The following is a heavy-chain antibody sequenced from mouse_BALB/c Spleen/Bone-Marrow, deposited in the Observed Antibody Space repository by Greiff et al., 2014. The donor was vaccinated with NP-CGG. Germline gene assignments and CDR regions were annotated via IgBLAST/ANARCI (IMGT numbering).Heavy chain of an antibody. D-gene: IGHD2-4*01. Sequence: EVNVVESGGGLVQPGGSLKLSCAASGFTFSNYGMSWVRQTPDKRLEMIATINVNGDTTYHPDSVKGRFTISRGNVKNTLYLQMSSLKSEDTAMYYCARGYDYSSWFAYWGQGTLVTVSA. CDR2: INVNGDTT. CDR1: GFTFSNYG. J-gene: IGHJ3*01. V-gene: IGHV5-6-3*01. CDR3: ARGYDYSSWFAY.